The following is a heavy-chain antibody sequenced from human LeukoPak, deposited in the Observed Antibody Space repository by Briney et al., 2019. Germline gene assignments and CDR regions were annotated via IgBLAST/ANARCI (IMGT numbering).Heavy chain of an antibody. CDR2: TWYHGNNK. Sequence: PGGSLRLSCEASGFTFSGYGMHWVRQAPGKGLEWVSGTWYHGNNKYYADSVKGRFTISRDNSKNTLYLQMNSLRAEDTAVYYCAKGAWLDYWGQGTLVTVSS. CDR3: AKGAWLDY. J-gene: IGHJ4*02. V-gene: IGHV3-33*06. CDR1: GFTFSGYG.